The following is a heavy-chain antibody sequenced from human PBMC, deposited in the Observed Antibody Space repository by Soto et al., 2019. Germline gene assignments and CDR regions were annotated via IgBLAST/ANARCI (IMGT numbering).Heavy chain of an antibody. Sequence: EVQLLESGGGLVQPGGSLRLSCVASGFTFSSYAMSWVRQAPGKGLEWVSAISGSGGSTYYEDAVKGRFTISRDNSKNTLYLQMNSLRAEETAVYYCARESGYCSSTSCSRLMGWFDPWGQGILVTVSS. CDR3: ARESGYCSSTSCSRLMGWFDP. D-gene: IGHD2-2*01. CDR1: GFTFSSYA. J-gene: IGHJ5*02. V-gene: IGHV3-23*01. CDR2: ISGSGGST.